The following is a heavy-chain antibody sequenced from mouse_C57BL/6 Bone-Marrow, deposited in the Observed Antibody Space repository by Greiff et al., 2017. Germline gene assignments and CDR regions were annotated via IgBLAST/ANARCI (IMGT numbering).Heavy chain of an antibody. D-gene: IGHD2-5*01. CDR1: GYTFTSYW. J-gene: IGHJ1*03. CDR2: IYPGSGST. Sequence: QVQLQQPGAELVKPGASVKMSCTASGYTFTSYWLTWVKQRPGQGLEWIGDIYPGSGSTNYTEKFKSKATLTVDTSSSTAYMQLSSLTSEDSAVYYCARPYYSNDWYFDVWGTGTTVTVSS. V-gene: IGHV1-55*01. CDR3: ARPYYSNDWYFDV.